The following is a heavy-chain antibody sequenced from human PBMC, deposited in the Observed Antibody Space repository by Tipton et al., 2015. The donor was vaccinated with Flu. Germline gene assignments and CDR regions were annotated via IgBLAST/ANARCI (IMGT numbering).Heavy chain of an antibody. J-gene: IGHJ4*02. V-gene: IGHV4-38-2*02. D-gene: IGHD3-10*01. CDR1: GYFINSGYY. CDR2: IYRTGGT. CDR3: ARSYNSGAGSYYGY. Sequence: TLSLTCTVSGYFINSGYYWGWIRQSPGEGLQWIASIYRTGGTYYNPSLKSRVTMSVDTTKNLFYLKLTSVTAADTAVYYCARSYNSGAGSYYGYWGQGTLVTVSS.